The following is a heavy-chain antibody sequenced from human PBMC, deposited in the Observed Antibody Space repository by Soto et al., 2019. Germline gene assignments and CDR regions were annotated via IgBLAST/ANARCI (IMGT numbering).Heavy chain of an antibody. D-gene: IGHD6-13*01. Sequence: GASVKVSCKASGYSFTNYYMHWVRQAPGQGLEYMGVIHPNGGGTSYAQKFQGRVTMTSDTSTSIVYMELSSLRSDDTAVYYCTRTFISSQDGFAFWGQGSLVTVSS. CDR3: TRTFISSQDGFAF. CDR2: IHPNGGGT. J-gene: IGHJ4*02. V-gene: IGHV1-46*03. CDR1: GYSFTNYY.